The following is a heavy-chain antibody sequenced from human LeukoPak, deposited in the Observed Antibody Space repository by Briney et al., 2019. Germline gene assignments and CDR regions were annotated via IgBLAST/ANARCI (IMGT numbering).Heavy chain of an antibody. D-gene: IGHD5-12*01. CDR1: GGSFSGYY. V-gene: IGHV4-34*01. J-gene: IGHJ4*02. Sequence: SETLSLTCAVYGGSFSGYYWSWIRQPPGKGLEWIGEINHSGSTNYNPSHKSRVTISVDTSKNQFSLKLSSVTAADTAVYYCARGRTAPDIVATAYHGSFDYWGQGTLVTVSS. CDR3: ARGRTAPDIVATAYHGSFDY. CDR2: INHSGST.